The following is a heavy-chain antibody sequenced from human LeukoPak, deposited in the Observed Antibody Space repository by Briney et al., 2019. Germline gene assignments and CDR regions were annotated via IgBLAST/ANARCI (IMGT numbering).Heavy chain of an antibody. CDR3: AKVGYYYDSRGYYGGGSYDY. CDR1: GFTFSSYS. Sequence: GGSLRLSCAASGFTFSSYSMNWVRQAPGKGLEWVSYISSSSSTIYYADSVKGRFTISRDNAKNSLYLQMNSLRAEDTAVYYCAKVGYYYDSRGYYGGGSYDYWGQGTLVTVSS. CDR2: ISSSSSTI. V-gene: IGHV3-48*01. J-gene: IGHJ4*02. D-gene: IGHD3-22*01.